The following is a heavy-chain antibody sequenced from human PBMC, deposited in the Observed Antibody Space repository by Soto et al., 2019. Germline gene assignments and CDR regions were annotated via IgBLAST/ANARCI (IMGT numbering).Heavy chain of an antibody. CDR1: GFTFSSYA. Sequence: GGSLRLSCAASGFTFSSYAMSWVRQAPGKGLEWVSAISGSGGSTYYADSVKGRFTISRDNSKNTLYLQMNSLRAEDTAVYYCAKDLGGVMITFGGVIDYFDYWGQGTLVTVSS. J-gene: IGHJ4*02. V-gene: IGHV3-23*01. CDR2: ISGSGGST. D-gene: IGHD3-16*02. CDR3: AKDLGGVMITFGGVIDYFDY.